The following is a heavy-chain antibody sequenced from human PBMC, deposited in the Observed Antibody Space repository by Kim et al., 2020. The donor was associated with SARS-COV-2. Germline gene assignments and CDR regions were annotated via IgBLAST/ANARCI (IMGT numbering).Heavy chain of an antibody. D-gene: IGHD3-3*01. Sequence: GGSLRLSCAASAFRCRDYWMHWVRQAPGKGLEWVSRMNEDGHTTDYADSVKGRFTISKDSAKNMLFLHMNSLTVEDTAVYFCSRDTFGPEDSWGQGTLVT. V-gene: IGHV3-74*01. J-gene: IGHJ5*01. CDR2: MNEDGHTT. CDR1: AFRCRDYW. CDR3: SRDTFGPEDS.